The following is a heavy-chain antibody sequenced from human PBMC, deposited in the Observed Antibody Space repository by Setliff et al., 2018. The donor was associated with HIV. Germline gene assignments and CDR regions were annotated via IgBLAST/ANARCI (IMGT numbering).Heavy chain of an antibody. CDR2: INPNNGGT. Sequence: GESLKISCKGSGYSFTSYWISWVRQMPGKGLEWMGWINPNNGGTSYAQKFQGRVTMTRDTSISTVYMELSRLRSDDTAVYYCARWSSGWSYFDFWGQGTLVTVSS. V-gene: IGHV1-2*02. CDR3: ARWSSGWSYFDF. J-gene: IGHJ4*02. CDR1: GYSFTSYW. D-gene: IGHD6-19*01.